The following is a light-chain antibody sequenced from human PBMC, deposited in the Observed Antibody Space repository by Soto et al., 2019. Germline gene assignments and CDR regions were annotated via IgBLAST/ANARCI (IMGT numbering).Light chain of an antibody. J-gene: IGKJ4*01. V-gene: IGKV1-8*01. CDR3: QQTRSYPST. CDR1: QGISSY. Sequence: NRLPRWTSSLSASQGNRVTMNCRASQGISSYLTWYQQKPGKVPQLLIYEASILQSGVPSRFSGSGSGTDFTLTISSLQAEDFATYYCQQTRSYPSTCGGGTKVDI. CDR2: EAS.